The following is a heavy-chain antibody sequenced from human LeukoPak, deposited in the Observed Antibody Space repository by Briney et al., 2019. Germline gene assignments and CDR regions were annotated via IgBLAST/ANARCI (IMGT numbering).Heavy chain of an antibody. D-gene: IGHD3-3*01. CDR1: GYTFTSYY. J-gene: IGHJ4*02. V-gene: IGHV1-46*03. CDR2: INPSGGST. Sequence: RASVKVSCKASGYTFTSYYMRWVRQAPGQGLEWMGIINPSGGSTSYAQKFQGRVTMTRDMSTSTVYMELSSLRSEDTAVYYCATGTQWSGYYDYWGQGTLVTVSS. CDR3: ATGTQWSGYYDY.